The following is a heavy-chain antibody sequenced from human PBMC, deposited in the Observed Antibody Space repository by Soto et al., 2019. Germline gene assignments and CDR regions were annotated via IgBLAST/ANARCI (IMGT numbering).Heavy chain of an antibody. D-gene: IGHD4-4*01. CDR2: INPSGGGT. Sequence: ASVKVSCKASGYTFTSYYMHWVRQAPGQGLEWMGIINPSGGGTSYAQKFQGRVTMTRDTSTSTVYMELSSLRSEDTAVYYCARGGSGPWAPVTPYYYYGMDVWGQGNTVTVSS. CDR3: ARGGSGPWAPVTPYYYYGMDV. V-gene: IGHV1-46*01. J-gene: IGHJ6*02. CDR1: GYTFTSYY.